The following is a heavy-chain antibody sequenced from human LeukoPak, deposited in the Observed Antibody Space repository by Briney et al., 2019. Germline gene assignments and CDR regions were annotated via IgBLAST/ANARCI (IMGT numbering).Heavy chain of an antibody. Sequence: KDGESLKISCKGSGYSFTSYWIGWVRQMPGKGLEWMGIIYPGDSDTRYSPSFQGQVTISADKSITTAYLQWSSLKASDTAIYYCARYYYNSGSYPDYWGQGTLVTVSS. CDR2: IYPGDSDT. CDR1: GYSFTSYW. V-gene: IGHV5-51*01. CDR3: ARYYYNSGSYPDY. D-gene: IGHD3-10*01. J-gene: IGHJ4*02.